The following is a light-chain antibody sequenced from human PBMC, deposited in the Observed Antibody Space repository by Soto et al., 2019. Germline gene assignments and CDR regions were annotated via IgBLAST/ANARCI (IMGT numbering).Light chain of an antibody. CDR2: DAS. CDR1: QSVSSY. J-gene: IGKJ1*01. Sequence: EIVLTQSPATVSLSPGERATLSCRASQSVSSYLAWYQHKPGQAPGLLIYDASKRATGIPARFSGSGSGTDFTLTISSLDPEDFAVYYCLQRSNWPRTFGQGTNVEIK. CDR3: LQRSNWPRT. V-gene: IGKV3-11*01.